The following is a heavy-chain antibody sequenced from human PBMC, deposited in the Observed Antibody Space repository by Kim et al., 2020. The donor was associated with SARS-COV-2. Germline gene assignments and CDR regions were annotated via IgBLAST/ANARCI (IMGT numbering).Heavy chain of an antibody. CDR1: GFTFSSYG. V-gene: IGHV3-30*03. CDR2: ISYDGSNK. Sequence: GGSLRLSCAASGFTFSSYGMHWVRQAPGKGLEWVAVISYDGSNKYYADSVKGRFTISRDNSKNTLYLQMNSLRAEDTAVYYCASCQNYYYGMDVWGQGTTLTVSS. J-gene: IGHJ6*02. CDR3: ASCQNYYYGMDV.